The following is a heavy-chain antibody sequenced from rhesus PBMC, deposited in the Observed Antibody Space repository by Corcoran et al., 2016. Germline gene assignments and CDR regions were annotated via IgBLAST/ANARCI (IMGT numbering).Heavy chain of an antibody. V-gene: IGHV4-147*01. CDR3: ARDAVSLDV. Sequence: QVQLQESGPGLVKPSETLSLTCAGSGIPIPTNYWTWIRPPPGKGLEWVGYVSGSSGSNSYNPSLNSRVTISKDTSENQFYLRLNSMTAADTAVYYCARDAVSLDVWGRGLLVTVSS. CDR1: GIPIPTNY. CDR2: VSGSSGSN. J-gene: IGHJ5-2*02.